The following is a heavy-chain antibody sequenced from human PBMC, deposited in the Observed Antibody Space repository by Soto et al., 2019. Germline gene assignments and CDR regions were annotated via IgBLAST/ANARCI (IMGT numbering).Heavy chain of an antibody. CDR3: AKDLPHYGVFDY. D-gene: IGHD4-17*01. CDR2: ISGSGGST. Sequence: GGSLRLSCSASGFTFSSYAMSWVRQAPGKGLEWVSAISGSGGSTYYADSVKGRFTISRDNPKNTLYLQMNSLRAEDTAVYYCAKDLPHYGVFDYWGQGTLVTVSS. J-gene: IGHJ4*02. V-gene: IGHV3-23*01. CDR1: GFTFSSYA.